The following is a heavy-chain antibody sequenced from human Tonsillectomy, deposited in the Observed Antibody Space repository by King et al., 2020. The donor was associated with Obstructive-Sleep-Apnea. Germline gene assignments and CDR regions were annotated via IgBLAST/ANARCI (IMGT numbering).Heavy chain of an antibody. CDR1: GFDFSTFN. CDR2: GRFAVSFI. D-gene: IGHD2/OR15-2a*01. CDR3: AKEKPTQYGPHIYYGFDV. V-gene: IGHV3-33*06. J-gene: IGHJ6*02. Sequence: VQLVESGGGVVQPGGSLRRSCAASGFDFSTFNMHWVLQAQGKGLEWVAVGRFAVSFIYYSDSVKGLFNISRDNSKDTLYLQMESLRAEDTAVYYCAKEKPTQYGPHIYYGFDVWGQGTTVTVSS.